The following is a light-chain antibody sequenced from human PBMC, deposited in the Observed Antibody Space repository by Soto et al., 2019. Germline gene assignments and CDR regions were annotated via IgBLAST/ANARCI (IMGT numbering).Light chain of an antibody. CDR3: QQYGSSPLT. J-gene: IGKJ4*01. CDR2: RAS. CDR1: QSVSSDY. V-gene: IGKV3-20*01. Sequence: EIVLTQSPGTLSLSPGERATLSCRASQSVSSDYLAWYQQKPGQTPKVLIYRASTRATGIPDRFSGSGSGTDFTLTIGRLEPEDVAVYYCQQYGSSPLTFGGGTKVEIK.